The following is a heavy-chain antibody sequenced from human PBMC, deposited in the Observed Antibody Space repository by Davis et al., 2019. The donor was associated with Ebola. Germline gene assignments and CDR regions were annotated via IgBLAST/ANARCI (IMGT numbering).Heavy chain of an antibody. CDR1: GYTFTSYA. CDR2: INAGNGNT. J-gene: IGHJ4*02. CDR3: ARDLGITMIVAPYYFDY. V-gene: IGHV1-3*01. Sequence: ASVKVSCKASGYTFTSYAMHWVRQAPGQRLEWMGWINAGNGNTKYSQKFQGRVTITRDTSASTAYMELRSLRSDDTAVYYCARDLGITMIVAPYYFDYWGQGTLVTVSS. D-gene: IGHD3-22*01.